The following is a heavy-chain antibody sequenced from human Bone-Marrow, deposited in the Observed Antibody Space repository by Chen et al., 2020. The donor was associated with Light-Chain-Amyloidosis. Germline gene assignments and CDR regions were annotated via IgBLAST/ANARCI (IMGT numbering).Heavy chain of an antibody. CDR2: IWYDGSNE. CDR3: ARDGRTAVITGFDT. Sequence: QVQLVESGGGVVQPGRSLRLSCVASGFTFNTYRVHWVRQAPGKGLEWVAVIWYDGSNEYYADSVKGRFTISRDNSKNTLYLQMNSLRAEDTAMYYCARDGRTAVITGFDTWGQGTLVTVSS. D-gene: IGHD2-21*02. J-gene: IGHJ4*02. CDR1: GFTFNTYR. V-gene: IGHV3-33*01.